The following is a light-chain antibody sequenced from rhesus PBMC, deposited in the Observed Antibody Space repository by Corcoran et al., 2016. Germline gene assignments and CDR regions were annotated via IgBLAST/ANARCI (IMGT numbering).Light chain of an antibody. CDR2: QTS. CDR1: ESVSVFGINP. Sequence: DIVLTQSPASLAVSPGQRATITCRASESVSVFGINPITWYQRKPGQPPKLLIYQTSNKDTGVPARFSGSGSGTDFTLTINPVEADDAADYYCLQSKNSPYSFGQGTKVEIK. V-gene: IGKV7-13*01. J-gene: IGKJ2*01. CDR3: LQSKNSPYS.